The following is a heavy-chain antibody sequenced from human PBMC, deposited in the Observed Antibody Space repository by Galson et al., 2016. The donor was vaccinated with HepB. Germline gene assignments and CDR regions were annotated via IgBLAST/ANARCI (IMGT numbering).Heavy chain of an antibody. V-gene: IGHV5-51*01. CDR1: GYSFSTYW. CDR3: ARSADLSLDY. CDR2: IFPADSDT. J-gene: IGHJ4*02. Sequence: QSGAEVTKPGESLKISCTGSGYSFSTYWNAWVRQMPGRGLEWMGIIFPADSDTTYSPSFQDQVTISVDKSISTAYLQWNTLKASDTAIYYCARSADLSLDYWGQGTLVTVSS.